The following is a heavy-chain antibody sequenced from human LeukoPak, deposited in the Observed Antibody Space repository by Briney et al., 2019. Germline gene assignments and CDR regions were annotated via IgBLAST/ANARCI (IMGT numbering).Heavy chain of an antibody. V-gene: IGHV4-34*01. CDR2: INHSGST. CDR1: GGSFSGYY. D-gene: IGHD1-1*01. J-gene: IGHJ4*02. Sequence: SETLSLTCAVYGGSFSGYYWSWIRQPPGKGLEWIGEINHSGSTNYNPSLKSRVTISVDTSKNQFSLKLSSVTAADTAVYYCARSKNNWERATLPGYWGQGTLVTVSS. CDR3: ARSKNNWERATLPGY.